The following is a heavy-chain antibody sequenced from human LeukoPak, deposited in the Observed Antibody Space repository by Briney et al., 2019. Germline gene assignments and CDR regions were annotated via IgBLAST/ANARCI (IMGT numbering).Heavy chain of an antibody. Sequence: PGGSLRLSCAASGFTFSSYGMHWVRQAPGKGLEWVAVISYDGSNKYYADSVKGRFTISRDNSKNTLYLQMNSLRAEDTAVYYCATALGFIAAAGNWGQGTLVTVSS. CDR3: ATALGFIAAAGN. D-gene: IGHD6-13*01. V-gene: IGHV3-30*03. J-gene: IGHJ4*02. CDR2: ISYDGSNK. CDR1: GFTFSSYG.